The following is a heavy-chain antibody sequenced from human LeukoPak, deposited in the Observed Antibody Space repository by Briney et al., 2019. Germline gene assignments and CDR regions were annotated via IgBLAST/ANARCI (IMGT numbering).Heavy chain of an antibody. V-gene: IGHV3-23*01. CDR3: ARDPTTYCSSTSCYGGHNWFDP. CDR1: GFTFSSYA. Sequence: GGSLRLSCAASGFTFSSYAMSWVRQAPGKGLEWVSAISGSGGSTYYADSVKGRFTISRDNSKNTLYLQMNSLRAEDTAVYYCARDPTTYCSSTSCYGGHNWFDPWGQGTLVTVSS. CDR2: ISGSGGST. D-gene: IGHD2-2*01. J-gene: IGHJ5*02.